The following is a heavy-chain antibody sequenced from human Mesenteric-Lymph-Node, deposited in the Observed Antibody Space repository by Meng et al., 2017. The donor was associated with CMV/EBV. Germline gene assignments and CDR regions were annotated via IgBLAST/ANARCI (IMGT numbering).Heavy chain of an antibody. CDR1: GGSIRGGGYY. CDR2: IYYSGST. V-gene: IGHV4-31*03. CDR3: ATSGGYSFDY. Sequence: LTGTVSGGSIRGGGYYWSWIRQHPGKGLEWIGYIYYSGSTYYNPSLKSRVTISVDTSKNQFSLKLSSVTAADTAVYYCATSGGYSFDYWGQGTLVTVSS. D-gene: IGHD5-18*01. J-gene: IGHJ4*02.